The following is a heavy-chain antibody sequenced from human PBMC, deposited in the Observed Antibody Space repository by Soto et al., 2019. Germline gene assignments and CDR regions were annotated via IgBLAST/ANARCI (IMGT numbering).Heavy chain of an antibody. CDR2: ISYDGSNK. J-gene: IGHJ3*02. V-gene: IGHV3-30-3*01. CDR3: ARGTGYDAFDI. D-gene: IGHD1-1*01. CDR1: GFTFSSYA. Sequence: GSLRLSCAASGFTFSSYAMHWVRQAPGKGLEWVAFISYDGSNKYYADSVKGRFTISRDNSKNTLYVQMNSLRAEDTAVYYCARGTGYDAFDIWGQGTMVTVSS.